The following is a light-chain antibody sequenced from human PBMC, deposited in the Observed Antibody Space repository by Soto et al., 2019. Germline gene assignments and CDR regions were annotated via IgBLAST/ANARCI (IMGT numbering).Light chain of an antibody. V-gene: IGLV2-23*01. CDR1: SSDVGTANL. CDR3: CSYAGSITWV. Sequence: QSALTQPASVSGSPGQSITISCTGTSSDVGTANLISWYQQHPGRAPQLLIYETSKRPSGFSDRFSGSKSGNTAFLTISGLQAEDEADYYCCSYAGSITWVFGGGTKLTVL. CDR2: ETS. J-gene: IGLJ3*02.